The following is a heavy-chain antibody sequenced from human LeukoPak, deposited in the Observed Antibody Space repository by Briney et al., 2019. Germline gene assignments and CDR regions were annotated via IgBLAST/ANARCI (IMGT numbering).Heavy chain of an antibody. V-gene: IGHV3-23*01. Sequence: PGGSLRLSCAASGFTFDNYAMTWVRQAPGKGLEWISTISGSGGSTHYAESVKGRFTIFRDNSKNSLYLQMNSLRAEDTAVYYCAELGITMIGGVWGKGTTVTISS. J-gene: IGHJ6*04. CDR1: GFTFDNYA. CDR2: ISGSGGST. CDR3: AELGITMIGGV. D-gene: IGHD3-10*02.